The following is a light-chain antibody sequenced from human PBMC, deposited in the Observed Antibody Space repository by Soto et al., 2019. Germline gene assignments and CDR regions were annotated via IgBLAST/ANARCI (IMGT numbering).Light chain of an antibody. V-gene: IGLV1-51*01. CDR1: GSNIGNNY. CDR3: GTWDTGLSGGV. CDR2: DND. Sequence: QSVLTQPPSVSAAAGQKVTISCSGSGSNIGNNYVSWYQQLPGTAPKLLIYDNDKRPSGIPDRFSGSKSGTSATLGITGLQTGDEADYYCGTWDTGLSGGVFGGGTKLTVL. J-gene: IGLJ2*01.